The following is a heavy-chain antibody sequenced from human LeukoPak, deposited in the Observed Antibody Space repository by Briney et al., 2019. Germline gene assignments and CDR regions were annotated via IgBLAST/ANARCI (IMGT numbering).Heavy chain of an antibody. CDR2: ISAYNGNT. Sequence: GASVKVSCKASGYTFTSYGISWVRQAPGRGLEWMGWISAYNGNTNYAQKLQGRVTMTTDTSTSTAYMELRSLRSDDTAVYYCARVVVDLAAANTGQNNWFDPWGQGTLVTVSS. CDR1: GYTFTSYG. V-gene: IGHV1-18*01. J-gene: IGHJ5*02. D-gene: IGHD6-13*01. CDR3: ARVVVDLAAANTGQNNWFDP.